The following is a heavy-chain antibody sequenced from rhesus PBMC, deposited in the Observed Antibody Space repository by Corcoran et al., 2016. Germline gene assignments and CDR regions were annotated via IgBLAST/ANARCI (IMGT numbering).Heavy chain of an antibody. V-gene: IGHV4-160*01. CDR2: IYGGSGGT. J-gene: IGHJ4*01. CDR1: GGPFSSYW. D-gene: IGHD2-15*01. Sequence: QVQLQESGPGLVKPSETLSLTCAVSGGPFSSYWWGGIRQPPGKGLEWSGSIYGGSGGTEYNPSLKSRATISRDTSKNQFSLKLSSVTAADTAVYDCASSRRYCSGTYCFDYWGQGVLVTVSS. CDR3: ASSRRYCSGTYCFDY.